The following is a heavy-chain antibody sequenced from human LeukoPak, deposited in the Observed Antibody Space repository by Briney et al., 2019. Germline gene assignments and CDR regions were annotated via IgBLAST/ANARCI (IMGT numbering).Heavy chain of an antibody. V-gene: IGHV1-2*02. CDR2: INPNSGGT. J-gene: IGHJ5*02. D-gene: IGHD6-13*01. Sequence: ASVKVSCKASGYTFTGYYMHWVRQAPGQGLEWMGWINPNSGGTNYAQKFQGRVTMTRDTSISTAYTELSRLRSDDTAVYYCARVGSSSWYDNWLDVGAQGTLVTVSS. CDR3: ARVGSSSWYDNWLDV. CDR1: GYTFTGYY.